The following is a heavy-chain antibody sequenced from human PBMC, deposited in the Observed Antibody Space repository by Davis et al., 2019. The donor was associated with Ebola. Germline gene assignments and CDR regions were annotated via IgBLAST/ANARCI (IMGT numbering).Heavy chain of an antibody. D-gene: IGHD6-13*01. V-gene: IGHV1-18*01. Sequence: ASVKVSCKASGCTFSSYAISWVRQAPGQGLEWMGWISAYNGNTNYAQKLQGRVTMTTDTSTSTAYMELRSLRSDDTAVYYCARGLSIAAAHYYYYGMDVWGQGTTVTVSS. CDR2: ISAYNGNT. CDR1: GCTFSSYA. J-gene: IGHJ6*02. CDR3: ARGLSIAAAHYYYYGMDV.